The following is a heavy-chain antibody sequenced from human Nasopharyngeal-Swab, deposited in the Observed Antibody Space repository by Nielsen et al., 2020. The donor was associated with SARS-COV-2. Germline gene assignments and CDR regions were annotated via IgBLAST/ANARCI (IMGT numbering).Heavy chain of an antibody. D-gene: IGHD3-16*02. J-gene: IGHJ5*02. CDR2: ISSSSGTV. V-gene: IGHV3-48*02. CDR3: ARDVSSYNNWFDP. CDR1: GFTFTNFA. Sequence: LSLTCAASGFTFTNFAMSWVRQAPGKGPEWLSYISSSSGTVYYANSVKGRFTISRDNAKNSLYLQMNSLRDEDTAVYYCARDVSSYNNWFDPWGQGTLVTVSS.